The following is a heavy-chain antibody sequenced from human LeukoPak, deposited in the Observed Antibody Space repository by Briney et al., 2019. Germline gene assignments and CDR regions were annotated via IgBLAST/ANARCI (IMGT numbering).Heavy chain of an antibody. CDR3: ARRSSSLFYFDY. Sequence: PSETLSLTCTVSGGSITSDYWSWIRQPPGKGQEWIGHIFYSGSTKYNPSLKSRVTISVDTSKNQFSLKLSSVTAADTAVYYCARRSSSLFYFDYWGQGTLVTVSS. V-gene: IGHV4-59*08. D-gene: IGHD6-19*01. CDR1: GGSITSDY. J-gene: IGHJ4*02. CDR2: IFYSGST.